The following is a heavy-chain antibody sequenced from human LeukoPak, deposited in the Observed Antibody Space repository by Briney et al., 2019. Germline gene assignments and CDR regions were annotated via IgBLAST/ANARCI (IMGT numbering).Heavy chain of an antibody. CDR2: IKGDESAK. CDR3: ARDVGGSLDY. Sequence: GGSLRLSCAASGFTFRSYWMAWVRDAPGKGLEGVANIKGDESAKHQADSVKGRFTISRDNAQNLLYPQMSSVRGEDTAVYYCARDVGGSLDYWGQGTLVTVSS. J-gene: IGHJ4*02. D-gene: IGHD1-26*01. V-gene: IGHV3-7*01. CDR1: GFTFRSYW.